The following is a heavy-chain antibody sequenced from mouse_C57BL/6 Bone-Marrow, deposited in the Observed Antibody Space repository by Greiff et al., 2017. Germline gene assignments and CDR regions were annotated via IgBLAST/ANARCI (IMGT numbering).Heavy chain of an antibody. D-gene: IGHD4-1*01. Sequence: EVQLQQSGGGLVQPGGSMKLSCAASGFTFSDAWMDWVRQSPEKGLEWVAEISNKANNHASSYAVSGKGRFTISRDESKSSVYMHMSSLKAEDTDIYACTGLGRADYWGQGTTLTVSS. CDR3: TGLGRADY. V-gene: IGHV6-6*01. CDR1: GFTFSDAW. CDR2: ISNKANNHAS. J-gene: IGHJ2*01.